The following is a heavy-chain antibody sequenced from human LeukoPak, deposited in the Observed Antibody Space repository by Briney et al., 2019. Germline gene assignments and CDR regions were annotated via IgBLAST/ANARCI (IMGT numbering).Heavy chain of an antibody. CDR2: ISAYSGHT. J-gene: IGHJ5*02. CDR3: ARDNHSGSWSWFDP. Sequence: ASVKVSCKASGYTFTNYGISWVRQAPGQGPEWMGWISAYSGHTNNAQKVQGRVTMTTDTSTSTAYMELRSLRSDDTAVYYCARDNHSGSWSWFDPWGQGTLVSVSA. CDR1: GYTFTNYG. V-gene: IGHV1-18*01. D-gene: IGHD6-13*01.